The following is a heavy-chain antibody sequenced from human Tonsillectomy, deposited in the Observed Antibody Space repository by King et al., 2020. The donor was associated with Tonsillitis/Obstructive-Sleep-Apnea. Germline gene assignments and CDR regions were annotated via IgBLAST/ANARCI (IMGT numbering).Heavy chain of an antibody. CDR1: GFTFSSYW. Sequence: VQLVESGGGLVQPGGSLRLSCAASGFTFSSYWMHWVRQSPGKGLVWVSRIKSDGRSTSYADSVKGRFTISRDNAKNTLYLQMNSLRAEDTAVYYCAREGSGSYAVAYWGQGTLVTVSS. V-gene: IGHV3-74*01. CDR2: IKSDGRST. J-gene: IGHJ4*02. CDR3: AREGSGSYAVAY. D-gene: IGHD1-26*01.